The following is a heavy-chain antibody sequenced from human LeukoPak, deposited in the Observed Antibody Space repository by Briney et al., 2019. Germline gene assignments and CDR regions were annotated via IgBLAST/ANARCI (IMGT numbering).Heavy chain of an antibody. CDR1: GFTFSTYA. CDR2: ISGSGGST. CDR3: AKGSSSWYYYYGMDV. J-gene: IGHJ6*02. Sequence: GGSLRLSCAASGFTFSTYAMSWVRQAPGKGLEWVSAISGSGGSTYYADSVKGRFTISRDNSKNTLYLQMNSLRAEDTAVYYCAKGSSSWYYYYGMDVWGQGTTVTVSS. D-gene: IGHD6-13*01. V-gene: IGHV3-23*01.